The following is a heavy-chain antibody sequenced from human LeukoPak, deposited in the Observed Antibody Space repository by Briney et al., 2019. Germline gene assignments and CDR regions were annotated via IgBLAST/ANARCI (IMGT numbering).Heavy chain of an antibody. CDR2: ITAYNGNT. CDR1: GYTFTSYG. Sequence: ASVKVSCKASGYTFTSYGISWLRQATVQCLDWIVSITAYNGNTNYAQKLQGRVTMTTDTSTSTAYMELRSLRSDDTAVYYCARDKCTNGVCRIDYYYYGMDVWGQGTTVTVSS. D-gene: IGHD2-8*01. V-gene: IGHV1-18*01. CDR3: ARDKCTNGVCRIDYYYYGMDV. J-gene: IGHJ6*02.